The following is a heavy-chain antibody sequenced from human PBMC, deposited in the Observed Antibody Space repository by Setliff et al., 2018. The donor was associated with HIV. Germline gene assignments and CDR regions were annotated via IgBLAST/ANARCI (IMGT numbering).Heavy chain of an antibody. CDR1: GGSISSGSYS. CDR2: IYTTGST. CDR3: ARTRRDDSSGYYAPLFDY. J-gene: IGHJ4*02. D-gene: IGHD3-22*01. Sequence: SETLSLTCTVSGGSISSGSYSWTWIRQPAGKGLEWIGRIYTTGSTNYNPSLKSRVTMSVDTSNNQFSPRLSSVTAADTAVYYCARTRRDDSSGYYAPLFDYWGQGALVTVSS. V-gene: IGHV4-61*02.